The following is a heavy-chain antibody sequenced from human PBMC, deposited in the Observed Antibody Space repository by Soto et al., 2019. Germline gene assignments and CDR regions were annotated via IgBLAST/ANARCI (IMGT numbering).Heavy chain of an antibody. CDR2: ISSSSSTI. V-gene: IGHV3-48*02. Sequence: GGSLRLSCAASGFTFSSYTMHWVRRTPGKGLEWVSYISSSSSTIYYADSVKGRFTISRDNAKNSLYLQMNSLRDEDTAVYYCARGQYDFWAPPVDVWGQGTTVTVSS. CDR1: GFTFSSYT. CDR3: ARGQYDFWAPPVDV. J-gene: IGHJ6*02. D-gene: IGHD3-3*01.